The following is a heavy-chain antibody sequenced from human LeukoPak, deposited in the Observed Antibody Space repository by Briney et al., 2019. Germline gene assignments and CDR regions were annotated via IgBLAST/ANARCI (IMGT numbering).Heavy chain of an antibody. V-gene: IGHV3-74*01. CDR2: INTDGSSI. Sequence: PGGSLRLSCAASGFTFSSHWMHWVRQAPGKGLVWVSRINTDGSSISYADSVKGRFTISRDNAKNTLYLQMNSLRAEDTAVYYCARDEVGATPFDYWGQGTLVTVSS. CDR1: GFTFSSHW. J-gene: IGHJ4*02. CDR3: ARDEVGATPFDY. D-gene: IGHD1-26*01.